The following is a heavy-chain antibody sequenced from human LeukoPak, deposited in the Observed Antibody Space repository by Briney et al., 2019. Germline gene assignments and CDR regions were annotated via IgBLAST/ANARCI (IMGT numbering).Heavy chain of an antibody. CDR1: GYTFTSYY. CDR2: INPSGGST. CDR3: ARDPKGIAAVDY. J-gene: IGHJ4*02. V-gene: IGHV1-46*01. D-gene: IGHD6-13*01. Sequence: ASVKVSCKASGYTFTSYYMHWVRQAPGQGLEWMGIINPSGGSTSYAQKFQGRVTMTTDTSTSTAYMELRSLRSDDTAVYYCARDPKGIAAVDYWGQGTLVTVSS.